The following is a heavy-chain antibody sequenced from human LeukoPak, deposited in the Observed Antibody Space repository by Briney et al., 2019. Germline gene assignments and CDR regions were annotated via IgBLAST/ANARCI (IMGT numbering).Heavy chain of an antibody. Sequence: GGSLRLSWAASGFTFSIYAMSCVRQAPGKGLEWVSDISGSGDSSYYADSVKGRFTLSRDNSKNTLYLQMNLLRAEDTAIYFCAKGYVSGGSGPVNYSDYWGQGTLVTVSS. CDR2: ISGSGDSS. CDR1: GFTFSIYA. CDR3: AKGYVSGGSGPVNYSDY. J-gene: IGHJ4*02. V-gene: IGHV3-23*01. D-gene: IGHD2-15*01.